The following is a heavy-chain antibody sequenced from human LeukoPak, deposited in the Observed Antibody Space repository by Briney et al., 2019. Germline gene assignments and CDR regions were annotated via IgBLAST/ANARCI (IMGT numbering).Heavy chain of an antibody. Sequence: GGSLRLSCAASGFTFRRHWMHWVRQAPGKGLVWVSRINGDGSATYYADSVKGRFSISRDNPKNTLYLHMHSLRADDTAVYYCAKDPIYSGSYGVFDYWGLGTLVTVSS. CDR3: AKDPIYSGSYGVFDY. V-gene: IGHV3-74*01. CDR1: GFTFRRHW. J-gene: IGHJ4*02. D-gene: IGHD1-26*01. CDR2: INGDGSAT.